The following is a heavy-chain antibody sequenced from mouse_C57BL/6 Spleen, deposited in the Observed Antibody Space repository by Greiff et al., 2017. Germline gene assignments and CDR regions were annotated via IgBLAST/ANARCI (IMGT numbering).Heavy chain of an antibody. CDR3: ARSGGSSYFDY. Sequence: EVQVVESGGDLVKPGGSLKLSCAASGFTFSSYGMSWVRPTPDKRLEWVATISSGGSYTYYPDSVKGRFTISRDNAKNTLYLQMSSLKSEDTAMYYCARSGGSSYFDYWGQGTTLTVSS. CDR1: GFTFSSYG. J-gene: IGHJ2*01. D-gene: IGHD1-1*01. CDR2: ISSGGSYT. V-gene: IGHV5-6*01.